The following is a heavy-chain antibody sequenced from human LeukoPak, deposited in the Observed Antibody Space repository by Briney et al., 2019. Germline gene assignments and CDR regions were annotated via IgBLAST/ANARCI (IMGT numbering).Heavy chain of an antibody. CDR1: GGSFSGYY. V-gene: IGHV4-34*01. CDR3: ARGRRDQYCSSTSCYPFFDY. CDR2: INHSGST. Sequence: KPSETLSLTCAVYGGSFSGYYWSWIRQPPGKGLEWMGEINHSGSTNYNPSLKSRVTISVDTSKNQFSLKLSSVTAADTAVYYCARGRRDQYCSSTSCYPFFDYWGQGTLVTVSS. D-gene: IGHD2-2*01. J-gene: IGHJ4*02.